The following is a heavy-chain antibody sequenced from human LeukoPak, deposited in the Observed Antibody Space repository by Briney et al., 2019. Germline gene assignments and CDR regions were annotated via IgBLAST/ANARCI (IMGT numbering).Heavy chain of an antibody. J-gene: IGHJ4*02. CDR1: GGSISSGSYY. CDR3: ARERESQLWLEPYYFDY. CDR2: IYTSGST. V-gene: IGHV4-61*02. D-gene: IGHD5-18*01. Sequence: SQTLSLTCTVSGGSISSGSYYWSWIRQPAGKGLEWIGRIYTSGSTNYNPSLKSRVTISVDTSKNQFSLKLSSVTAADTAVYYCARERESQLWLEPYYFDYWGQGTLVTVSS.